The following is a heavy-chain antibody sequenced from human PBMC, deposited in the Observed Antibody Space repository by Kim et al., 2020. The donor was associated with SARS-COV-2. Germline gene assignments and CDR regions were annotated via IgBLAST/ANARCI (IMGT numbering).Heavy chain of an antibody. CDR1: GGSISSGSYY. V-gene: IGHV4-61*02. CDR2: IYTSGST. J-gene: IGHJ6*02. Sequence: SETLSLTCTVSGGSISSGSYYWSWIRQPAGKGLEWIGRIYTSGSTNYNPSLKSRVTISVDTSKNQFSLKLSSVTAADTAVYYCAREWGSSSWHSYYYYGMDVWGQGTTVTVSS. CDR3: AREWGSSSWHSYYYYGMDV. D-gene: IGHD6-13*01.